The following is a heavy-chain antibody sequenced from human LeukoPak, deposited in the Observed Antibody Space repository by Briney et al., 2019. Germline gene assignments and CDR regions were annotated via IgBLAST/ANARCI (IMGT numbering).Heavy chain of an antibody. CDR2: IWYDGNNK. CDR3: AQDPLQYGSGSYYFDY. D-gene: IGHD3-10*01. J-gene: IGHJ4*02. CDR1: GFTFSSYG. Sequence: PRGSLRLSCAASGFTFSSYGMHWVRQAPGKGLEWVSFIWYDGNNKYYSDSVKGRFTISRDNSKNTLYLQMNSLRAEDTAVYYRAQDPLQYGSGSYYFDYWGQGTLVTVSS. V-gene: IGHV3-30*02.